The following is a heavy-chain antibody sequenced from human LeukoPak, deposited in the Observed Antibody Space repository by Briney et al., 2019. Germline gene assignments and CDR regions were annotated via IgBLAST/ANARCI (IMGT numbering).Heavy chain of an antibody. CDR3: AREPGSGDDI. CDR2: ISSNGGST. D-gene: IGHD3-10*01. Sequence: PGGSLRLSCAASGFTFSSYAMHWGRQAPGKGLEYVSAISSNGGSTYYANSVKGRFTISRDNSKNTLYLQMGSLRAEDMAVYYCAREPGSGDDIWGQGTMVTVSS. J-gene: IGHJ3*02. CDR1: GFTFSSYA. V-gene: IGHV3-64*01.